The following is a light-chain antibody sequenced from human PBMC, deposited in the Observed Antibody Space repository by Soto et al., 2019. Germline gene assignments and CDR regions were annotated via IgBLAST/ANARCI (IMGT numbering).Light chain of an antibody. CDR3: QQYSKGIR. CDR2: GAS. V-gene: IGKV3-20*01. CDR1: QSVYGNY. J-gene: IGKJ5*01. Sequence: EIVLTQSPGTLSLSPGERVTLSCRASQSVYGNYFAWFQQKPGQPPRLLIYGASSRATGIPDRFSGTGSGTDFTLTISRLEPEDFAVYYCQQYSKGIRFGQGTRLEIK.